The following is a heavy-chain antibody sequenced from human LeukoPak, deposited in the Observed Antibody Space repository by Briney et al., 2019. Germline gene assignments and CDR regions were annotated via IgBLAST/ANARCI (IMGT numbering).Heavy chain of an antibody. CDR3: AKDRLGAAAGFFDY. Sequence: PGGSLRLPCAASGFTFSSYALSWVRQAPGKGLEWVSGISDTGDSTYYADSVKGRFTISRDNSKNTLYLQMNSLRADDTAVYYCAKDRLGAAAGFFDYWGQGSLVTVSS. D-gene: IGHD6-13*01. CDR2: ISDTGDST. CDR1: GFTFSSYA. J-gene: IGHJ4*02. V-gene: IGHV3-23*01.